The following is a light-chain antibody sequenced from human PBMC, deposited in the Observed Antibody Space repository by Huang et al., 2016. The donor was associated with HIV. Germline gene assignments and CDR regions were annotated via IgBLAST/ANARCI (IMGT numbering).Light chain of an antibody. V-gene: IGKV1-5*03. CDR1: QSISGW. CDR3: QQYNSYSRT. Sequence: DIQMTQSPSTLSASVGDRVTIPCRASQSISGWLAWYQQKPGKAPKLLIYKASSLESGVPSRFSCSGSGTEFTLTISSLQPDDFATYYCQQYNSYSRTFGQGTKVEIK. J-gene: IGKJ1*01. CDR2: KAS.